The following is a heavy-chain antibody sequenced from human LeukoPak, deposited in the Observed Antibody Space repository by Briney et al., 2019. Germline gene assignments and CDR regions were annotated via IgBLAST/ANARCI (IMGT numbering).Heavy chain of an antibody. CDR2: IYYSGST. V-gene: IGHV4-30-4*01. CDR1: GGSISSGANY. Sequence: SQTLSLTCTVSGGSISSGANYWSWIRQPPGKGLEWIGYIYYSGSTYYNPSLKSRVTISVDTSKNQFSLKLSSVTAADTAVYYCASGYYYDSSGYYRDYWGQGTLVTVSS. CDR3: ASGYYYDSSGYYRDY. J-gene: IGHJ4*02. D-gene: IGHD3-22*01.